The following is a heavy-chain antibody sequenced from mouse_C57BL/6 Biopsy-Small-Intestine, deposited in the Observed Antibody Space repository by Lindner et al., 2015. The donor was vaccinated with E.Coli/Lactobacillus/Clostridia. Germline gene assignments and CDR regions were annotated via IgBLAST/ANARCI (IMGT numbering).Heavy chain of an antibody. J-gene: IGHJ2*01. Sequence: SVKVSCKASGGTFSSYAISWVRQAPGRGLEWMGRIIPILGIANYAQKFQGRVTITADKSTSTAYMELSSLRSEDTAVYYCAREKVSSGWYYFDYWGQGTLVTVSS. CDR2: IIPILGIA. D-gene: IGHD6-1*01. CDR1: GGTFSSYA. V-gene: IGHV1-81*01. CDR3: AREKVSSGWYYFDY.